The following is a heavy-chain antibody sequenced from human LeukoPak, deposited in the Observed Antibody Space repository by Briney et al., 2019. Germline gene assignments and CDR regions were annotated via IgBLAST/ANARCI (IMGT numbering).Heavy chain of an antibody. CDR3: TCHSGWSGPSE. Sequence: SETLSLTCTVSGGSISSSSYYWGWIRQPPGKGLEWIGSIYYSGSIYYNPSLKSRVTISVDTSKDQFSLKLISVTAADTAVYYCTCHSGWSGPSEWGQGTLVIVSS. CDR2: IYYSGSI. CDR1: GGSISSSSYY. J-gene: IGHJ4*02. D-gene: IGHD6-19*01. V-gene: IGHV4-39*07.